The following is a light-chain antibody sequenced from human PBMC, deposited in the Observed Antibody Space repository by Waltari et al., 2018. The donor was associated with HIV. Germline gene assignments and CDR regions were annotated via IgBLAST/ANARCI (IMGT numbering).Light chain of an antibody. CDR1: TSNSGADYE. J-gene: IGLJ2*01. CDR2: GNK. V-gene: IGLV1-40*01. Sequence: QSVLTQPPSVSGAPGQRVTISCTGSTSNSGADYEVNWYQQIPGTAPKLLIPGNKNRPPGVPDRFSASKSGTSASLTITGLQAEDEADYFCQSYDITLSASVVFGGGTKLTVL. CDR3: QSYDITLSASVV.